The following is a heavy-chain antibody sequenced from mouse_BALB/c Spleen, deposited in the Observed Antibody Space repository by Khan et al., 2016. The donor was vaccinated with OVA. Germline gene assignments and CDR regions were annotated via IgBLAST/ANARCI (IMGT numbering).Heavy chain of an antibody. J-gene: IGHJ4*01. CDR1: GYTFTSNT. CDR2: INPRSGDT. CDR3: ARRTTGYTMDY. Sequence: QVQLQQSGAELARPGASVRMSCKASGYTFTSNTMHWVKQRPGQGLEWIGYINPRSGDTNYNQNFKDKATLTADKSSSTAYMQLSSLTSEDSAVYYCARRTTGYTMDYWGQGTSVTVSS. V-gene: IGHV1-4*01. D-gene: IGHD2-14*01.